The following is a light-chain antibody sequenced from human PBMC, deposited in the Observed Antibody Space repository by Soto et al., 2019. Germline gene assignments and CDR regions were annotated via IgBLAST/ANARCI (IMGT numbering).Light chain of an antibody. CDR1: QSLNTD. CDR2: GAS. Sequence: EILLTQSPASLSVSPGESATLSCRASQSLNTDLAWYQQKPGQAPRLLLYGASTRATGTPTRFSGSGSGTEFTLTISSLQSEDFAVYYCQQYNNWPPPITFGQGTRLEIK. CDR3: QQYNNWPPPIT. V-gene: IGKV3-15*01. J-gene: IGKJ5*01.